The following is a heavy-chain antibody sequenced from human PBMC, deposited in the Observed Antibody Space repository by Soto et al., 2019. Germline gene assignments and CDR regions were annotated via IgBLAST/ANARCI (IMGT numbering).Heavy chain of an antibody. D-gene: IGHD3-22*01. CDR3: ARGSGYYYDSSGLGY. CDR2: INHSGST. Sequence: PSETLSLTCAVYGGSFRGYYCSWIRQPPGKGLESIGEINHSGSTNYNPPLKSRVTISVDTSKNQFSLKLSSVTAADTAVYYCARGSGYYYDSSGLGYWGQGTLVTVSS. V-gene: IGHV4-34*01. CDR1: GGSFRGYY. J-gene: IGHJ4*02.